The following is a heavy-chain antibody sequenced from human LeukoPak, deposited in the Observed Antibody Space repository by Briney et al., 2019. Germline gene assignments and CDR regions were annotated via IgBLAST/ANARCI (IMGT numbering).Heavy chain of an antibody. CDR3: ARGPESSGAFDI. CDR2: IYYSGST. D-gene: IGHD3-10*01. CDR1: GGSISSSSYY. J-gene: IGHJ3*02. Sequence: PSETLSLTCTVSGGSISSSSYYWGWIRQPPGKGLEWIGSIYYSGSTYYNPSLKSRVTISVDTSKNQFSLKLSSVTAADTAVYYCARGPESSGAFDIWGQGTMVTVSS. V-gene: IGHV4-39*07.